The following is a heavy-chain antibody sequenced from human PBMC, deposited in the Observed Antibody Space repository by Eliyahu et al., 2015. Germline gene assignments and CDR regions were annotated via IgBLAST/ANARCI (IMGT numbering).Heavy chain of an antibody. D-gene: IGHD6-6*01. CDR3: VRDSEFSYSSSSGVRDYYYMDV. V-gene: IGHV3-33*01. Sequence: QVQLVESGGGVVQPGRSLRLXCXASGFIXSRXGMXWVRQAPGKGLEWXASLWFDGRNKYYADSVKGRFTISRDNSQNTLYLQMDSLRAEDTAVYYCVRDSEFSYSSSSGVRDYYYMDVWGRGTTVTVSS. CDR1: GFIXSRXG. CDR2: LWFDGRNK. J-gene: IGHJ6*03.